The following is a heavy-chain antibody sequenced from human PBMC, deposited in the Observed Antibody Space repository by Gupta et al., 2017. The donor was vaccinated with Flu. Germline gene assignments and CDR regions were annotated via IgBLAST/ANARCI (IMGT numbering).Heavy chain of an antibody. J-gene: IGHJ4*02. CDR3: VREATCYGICYHFDS. D-gene: IGHD3-16*02. V-gene: IGHV3-74*03. CDR2: TDRDGVT. Sequence: EGSLVESGGGSAQPGGSLRLSCAAPGFPLIAYWMNWVRQAPGQGLVGVARTDRDGVTTYAESVRCRFAVSRDDARSTLSLQMHSLTVEDTAVYFCVREATCYGICYHFDSWGPGALVTVSS. CDR1: GFPLIAYW.